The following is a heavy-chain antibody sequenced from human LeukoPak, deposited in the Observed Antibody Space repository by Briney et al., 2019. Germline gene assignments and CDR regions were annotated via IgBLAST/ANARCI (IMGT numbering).Heavy chain of an antibody. J-gene: IGHJ4*02. CDR3: ARGLEDIVVVPAAIDYFDY. CDR2: ISSSSSTI. V-gene: IGHV3-48*04. Sequence: PGGSLRLSCAASGFTFSSYSMNWVRQAPGKGLEWVSYISSSSSTIYYADSVKGRFTISRDNAKNSLYLQMNSLRAEDTAVYYCARGLEDIVVVPAAIDYFDYWGQGTLVTVSS. D-gene: IGHD2-2*01. CDR1: GFTFSSYS.